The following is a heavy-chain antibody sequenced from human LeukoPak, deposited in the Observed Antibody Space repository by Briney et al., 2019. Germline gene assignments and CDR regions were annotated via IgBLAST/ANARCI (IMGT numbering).Heavy chain of an antibody. J-gene: IGHJ5*02. CDR2: VRFDGTTS. CDR1: GFIFRDYG. V-gene: IGHV3-30*02. Sequence: GGSLRLSCAASGFIFRDYGMHWVRQAPGKGLEWLTFVRFDGTTSKHADSVKGRFTFSRDNSKGTLYLQMNSLRIEDTAVYYCARAEGAAGLNWFDPWGQGTLVTVSS. D-gene: IGHD6-13*01. CDR3: ARAEGAAGLNWFDP.